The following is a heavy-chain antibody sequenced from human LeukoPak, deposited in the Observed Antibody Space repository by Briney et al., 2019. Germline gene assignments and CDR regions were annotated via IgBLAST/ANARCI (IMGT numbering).Heavy chain of an antibody. CDR2: ISRDSDIR. V-gene: IGHV3-48*01. CDR1: GFIFGRDS. Sequence: GGSLRLSCAASGFIFGRDSMNWVRQAPGRGLEWISYISRDSDIRYYADSVRGRFHISRDNARNSLYLQMNSLRAEDTAVYYCARDRTGYYGSGTLDYWGQGTLVTVSS. D-gene: IGHD3-10*01. CDR3: ARDRTGYYGSGTLDY. J-gene: IGHJ4*02.